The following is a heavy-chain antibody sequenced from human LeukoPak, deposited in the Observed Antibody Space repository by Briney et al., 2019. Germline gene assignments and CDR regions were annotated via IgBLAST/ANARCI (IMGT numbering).Heavy chain of an antibody. J-gene: IGHJ4*02. CDR2: MNPNSGNT. Sequence: ASVKVSCKASGYTFTSYDINWVRQATGQGLEWMGWMNPNSGNTGYAQKFQGRVTMTRNTSISTAYMELSSLRSEDTAVYYCARADAIYGDFPGEDFSWGQGILVTVSS. D-gene: IGHD4-17*01. CDR3: ARADAIYGDFPGEDFS. V-gene: IGHV1-8*01. CDR1: GYTFTSYD.